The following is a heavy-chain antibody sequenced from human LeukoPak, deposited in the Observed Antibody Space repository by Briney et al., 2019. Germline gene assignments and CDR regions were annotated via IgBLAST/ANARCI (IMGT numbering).Heavy chain of an antibody. J-gene: IGHJ4*02. D-gene: IGHD2-21*01. CDR1: GYTFTNYD. CDR3: ARVAGNCGGDCYRLLY. CDR2: RNPNSGNT. V-gene: IGHV1-8*01. Sequence: ASVKVSCKASGYTFTNYDINWVRQATGQGLEWLGWRNPNSGNTGYAQNFQGRVTMTRNISITTAYMELSNLRSEDTAVYYCARVAGNCGGDCYRLLYWGQGTLVTVSS.